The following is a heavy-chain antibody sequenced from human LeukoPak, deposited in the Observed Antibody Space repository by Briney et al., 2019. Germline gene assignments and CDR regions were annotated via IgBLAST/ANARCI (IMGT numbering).Heavy chain of an antibody. V-gene: IGHV4-39*07. CDR2: IFYNGNT. CDR1: GASISTNTYY. Sequence: SETLSLTCTVSGASISTNTYYWAWIRQPPGEGLEWIANIFYNGNTYYNPSLTSRVTISIDTSNNQFSLKLISVTAADMAVYYCARLNKPGWFDPWGQGTLVTVSS. CDR3: ARLNKPGWFDP. D-gene: IGHD1-14*01. J-gene: IGHJ5*02.